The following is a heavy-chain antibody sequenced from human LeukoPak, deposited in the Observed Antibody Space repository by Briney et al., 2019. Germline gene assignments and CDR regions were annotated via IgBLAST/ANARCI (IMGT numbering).Heavy chain of an antibody. D-gene: IGHD6-13*01. CDR1: GGSTSSHY. J-gene: IGHJ5*02. CDR3: ARGYSSSWYWFDP. CDR2: IYYSGST. V-gene: IGHV4-59*11. Sequence: PSETLSLTCTVSGGSTSSHYWSWIRQPPGKGLEWIGYIYYSGSTNYNPSLKSRVTISVDTSKTQFSLKLSSVTAADTAVYYCARGYSSSWYWFDPWGQGTLVTVSS.